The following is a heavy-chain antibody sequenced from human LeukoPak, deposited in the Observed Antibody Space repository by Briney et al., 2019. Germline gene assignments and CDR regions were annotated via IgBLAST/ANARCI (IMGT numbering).Heavy chain of an antibody. CDR1: GGSTSSGSYY. CDR3: ARGFPGGYSYGSNWFDP. J-gene: IGHJ5*02. V-gene: IGHV4-61*02. CDR2: IYTSGST. Sequence: PSETLSLTCTVSGGSTSSGSYYWSWIRQPAGKGLEWIGRIYTSGSTNYNPSLKSRVTISVDTSKNQFSLKLSSVTAADTAVYYCARGFPGGYSYGSNWFDPWGQGTLVTVSS. D-gene: IGHD5-18*01.